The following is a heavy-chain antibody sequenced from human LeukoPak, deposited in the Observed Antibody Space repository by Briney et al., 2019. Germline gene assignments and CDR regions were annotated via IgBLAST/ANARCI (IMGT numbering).Heavy chain of an antibody. CDR3: ARDLYRIVVVPHYFDY. V-gene: IGHV3-74*01. D-gene: IGHD3-22*01. J-gene: IGHJ4*02. Sequence: GGSLRLSCAASGFISSSYWMHWVRHAPGKGLAWVSRINTDGSSTIYADSVKGRFTISRDNAKNSLYLQMNSLRAEDTAVYYCARDLYRIVVVPHYFDYWGQGTLVTVSS. CDR1: GFISSSYW. CDR2: INTDGSST.